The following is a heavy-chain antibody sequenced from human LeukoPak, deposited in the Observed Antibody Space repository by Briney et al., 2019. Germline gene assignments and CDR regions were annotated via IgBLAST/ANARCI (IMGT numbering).Heavy chain of an antibody. D-gene: IGHD3-3*01. J-gene: IGHJ4*02. Sequence: GGSLRLSCAASGFTFNTYVMSWVRQTPGKGLQWVSSIKSGGGTDYADSVKGRFTISRDNSKNTLYLQMNSLRAEDTAVYYCAKDPYDFWSGYFPSSYYFDYWGQGTLVTVSS. CDR3: AKDPYDFWSGYFPSSYYFDY. CDR2: IKSGGGT. CDR1: GFTFNTYV. V-gene: IGHV3-23*01.